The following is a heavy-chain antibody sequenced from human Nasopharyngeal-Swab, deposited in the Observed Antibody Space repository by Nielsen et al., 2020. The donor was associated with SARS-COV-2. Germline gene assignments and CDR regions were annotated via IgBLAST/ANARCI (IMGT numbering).Heavy chain of an antibody. V-gene: IGHV1-18*01. Sequence: WVRQAPGQGLEWMGWISGYNGKTNYAEKFQDRVTMTTDTSTYTAYMGLRSLRSDDTAMYYCAREGAMVRSYGMDVWGQGTTVTVSS. CDR3: AREGAMVRSYGMDV. J-gene: IGHJ6*02. D-gene: IGHD3-10*01. CDR2: ISGYNGKT.